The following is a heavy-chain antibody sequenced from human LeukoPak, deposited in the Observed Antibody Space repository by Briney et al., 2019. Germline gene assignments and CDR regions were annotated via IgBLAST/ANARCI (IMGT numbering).Heavy chain of an antibody. Sequence: QPGGSLRLSCAASAFIFSNYGMHWVRQAPGKGPEWVAFIRYGGSNKYYADSVKGRFTISRDNSKNTLYLQMNSLRVEDTAVYYCAKASRYCSGNSCYSHYFDYWGQGTLVTVSS. D-gene: IGHD2-15*01. V-gene: IGHV3-30*02. CDR1: AFIFSNYG. J-gene: IGHJ4*02. CDR2: IRYGGSNK. CDR3: AKASRYCSGNSCYSHYFDY.